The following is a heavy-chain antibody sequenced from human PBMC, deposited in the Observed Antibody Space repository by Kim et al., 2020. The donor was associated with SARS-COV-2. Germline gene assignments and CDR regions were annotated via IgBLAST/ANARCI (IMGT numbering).Heavy chain of an antibody. Sequence: ASVKVSCKASGYTFTGYYMHWVRQAPGQGLEWMGRINPNSGGTNYAQKFQGRVTMTRDTSISTAYMELSRLRSDDTAVYYCATSRRPFNGTYYYDSSGLGFDYWGQGTLVTVSS. J-gene: IGHJ4*02. D-gene: IGHD3-22*01. V-gene: IGHV1-2*06. CDR2: INPNSGGT. CDR1: GYTFTGYY. CDR3: ATSRRPFNGTYYYDSSGLGFDY.